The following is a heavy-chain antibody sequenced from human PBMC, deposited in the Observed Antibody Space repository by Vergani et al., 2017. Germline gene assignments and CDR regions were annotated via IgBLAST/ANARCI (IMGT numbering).Heavy chain of an antibody. D-gene: IGHD3-10*01. CDR1: GFSFSNAW. Sequence: VQLVESGGGLVKPGGSLRLSCAASGFSFSNAWMTWVRQGPGKGLEWIGNIFHTGLTYRNPSLRSRVAISVDTSRNQFSLKLRSVTAADTAAYFCARGGLPDAFDIWGQGTLVTVSS. J-gene: IGHJ3*02. V-gene: IGHV4-4*01. CDR3: ARGGLPDAFDI. CDR2: IFHTGLT.